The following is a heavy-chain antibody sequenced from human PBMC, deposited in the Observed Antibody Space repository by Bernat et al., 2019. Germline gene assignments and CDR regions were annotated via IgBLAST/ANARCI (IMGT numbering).Heavy chain of an antibody. CDR2: IDPSDSYT. CDR1: GYSFTSYW. D-gene: IGHD3-10*01. CDR3: ARLYGSGSYLLSWFDP. Sequence: EVQLVQSGAEVKKPGESLRISCKGSGYSFTSYWISWVRQMPGKGLEWMGRIDPSDSYTNYSPSFQGHVTISADKSISTAYLQWSSLKASDTAMYYCARLYGSGSYLLSWFDPWGQGTLVTVSS. J-gene: IGHJ5*02. V-gene: IGHV5-10-1*01.